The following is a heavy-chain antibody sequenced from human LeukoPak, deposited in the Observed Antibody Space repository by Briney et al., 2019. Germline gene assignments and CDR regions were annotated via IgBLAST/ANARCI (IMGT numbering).Heavy chain of an antibody. V-gene: IGHV3-74*01. D-gene: IGHD4-23*01. Sequence: GGSLRLSCAASGFSLTAYWMHWVRQAPGKGLMWVSRISPDGTTYYADSVRGRFTTSRDSAKNTLYLQMSSLRVEDTAVYYCAKARRDGGRSGKPQYYFDNWGQGTLVPVSS. CDR2: ISPDGTT. CDR3: AKARRDGGRSGKPQYYFDN. J-gene: IGHJ4*02. CDR1: GFSLTAYW.